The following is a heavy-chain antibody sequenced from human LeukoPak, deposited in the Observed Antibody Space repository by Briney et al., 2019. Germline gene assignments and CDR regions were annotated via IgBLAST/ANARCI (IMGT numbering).Heavy chain of an antibody. CDR3: ARGFVGYFEKWAFVY. CDR1: GFTFSTYP. Sequence: PGRSLRLSCAASGFTFSTYPMHWVRQAPGKGLEWVAVISSDGGSEYYADSVKGRFTISRDSSKNTLYLQMNSLRTEDTALYYCARGFVGYFEKWAFVYWGQGTLVTVSS. V-gene: IGHV3-30-3*01. CDR2: ISSDGGSE. D-gene: IGHD3-22*01. J-gene: IGHJ4*02.